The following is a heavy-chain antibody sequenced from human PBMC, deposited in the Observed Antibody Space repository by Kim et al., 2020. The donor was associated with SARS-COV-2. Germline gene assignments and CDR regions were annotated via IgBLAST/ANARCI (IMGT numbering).Heavy chain of an antibody. J-gene: IGHJ4*02. CDR2: IYYSGST. D-gene: IGHD2-15*01. Sequence: SETLSLTCTVSGGSISSYYWSWIRQPPGKGLEWIGYIYYSGSTNYNPSLKSRVTISVDTSKNQFSLKLSSVTAADTAVYYCARTDPLYCSGGSCYSGFDYWGQGTLVTVSS. V-gene: IGHV4-59*13. CDR1: GGSISSYY. CDR3: ARTDPLYCSGGSCYSGFDY.